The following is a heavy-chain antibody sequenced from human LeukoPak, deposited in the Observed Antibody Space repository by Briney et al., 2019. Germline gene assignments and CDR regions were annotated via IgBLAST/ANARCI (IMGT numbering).Heavy chain of an antibody. V-gene: IGHV3-74*01. Sequence: QPGGSLRLSCEASGFTFSSYWMHWVRQAPGKGLVWVSRINSEGSSTSYADSVKGRFTISRDNAKNTLFLQMNSLRADDTAVYFCAKRGVVIRVFLVGFNKEAYYFESWGQGALVSVSS. CDR3: AKRGVVIRVFLVGFNKEAYYFES. CDR1: GFTFSSYW. D-gene: IGHD3-10*01. CDR2: INSEGSST. J-gene: IGHJ4*02.